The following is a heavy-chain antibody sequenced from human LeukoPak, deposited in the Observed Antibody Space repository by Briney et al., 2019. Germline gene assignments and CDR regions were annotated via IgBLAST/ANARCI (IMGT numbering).Heavy chain of an antibody. D-gene: IGHD4-17*01. CDR2: INAGNGNT. V-gene: IGHV1-3*03. CDR3: ARALYGDYFPYFDY. CDR1: GYTFTSYA. Sequence: ASVTVSCTASGYTFTSYAMHWVRQAPGQRLEWMGWINAGNGNTKYSQEFQGRVTITRDTSASTAYMELSSLRSEDMAVYYCARALYGDYFPYFDYWGQGTLVTVSS. J-gene: IGHJ4*02.